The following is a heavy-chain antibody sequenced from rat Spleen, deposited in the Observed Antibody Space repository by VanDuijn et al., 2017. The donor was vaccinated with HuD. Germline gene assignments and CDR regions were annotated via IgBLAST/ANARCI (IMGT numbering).Heavy chain of an antibody. CDR2: ISSDGGRN. CDR1: GFTFSDYY. D-gene: IGHD1-7*01. CDR3: ARYDYEGMDA. V-gene: IGHV5-7*01. J-gene: IGHJ4*01. Sequence: EVQLVESGGGLVQPGSSLKLSCVASGFTFSDYYMAWVRQAPTKGLEWVATISSDGGRNFYRDSVKGRFTISRDNAKSILYLQMDSLRSEDTATYYCARYDYEGMDAWGQGASVTVSS.